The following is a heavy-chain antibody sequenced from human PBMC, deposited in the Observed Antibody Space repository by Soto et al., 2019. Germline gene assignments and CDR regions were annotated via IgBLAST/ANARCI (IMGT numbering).Heavy chain of an antibody. J-gene: IGHJ4*02. CDR3: AKEKDYDSNWGSDRFTSHY. D-gene: IGHD3-16*02. V-gene: IGHV3-23*01. CDR1: GFTFRTYA. Sequence: PGGSLRLSCTASGFTFRTYAMTWFRQAPGKXLEWVSAISGSAGTFYATSVKGRFTISRDNSRSTVYLQMHSLRAEDSAIYYCAKEKDYDSNWGSDRFTSHYWGRGALVTVSS. CDR2: ISGSAGT.